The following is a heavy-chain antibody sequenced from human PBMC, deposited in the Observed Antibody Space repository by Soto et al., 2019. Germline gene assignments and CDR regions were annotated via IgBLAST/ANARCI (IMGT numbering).Heavy chain of an antibody. Sequence: SETLSLTCTVSGGSISNGDYYWVWIRQPPGKGLEWIGSVYHTGSTFYNSSLKTRVTISVDTSKNQFSLKMTSVTAADTSLYFCATVMVGAPRHTDSPYWGQGTLVTVSS. CDR3: ATVMVGAPRHTDSPY. V-gene: IGHV4-39*01. D-gene: IGHD1-1*01. J-gene: IGHJ4*02. CDR2: VYHTGST. CDR1: GGSISNGDYY.